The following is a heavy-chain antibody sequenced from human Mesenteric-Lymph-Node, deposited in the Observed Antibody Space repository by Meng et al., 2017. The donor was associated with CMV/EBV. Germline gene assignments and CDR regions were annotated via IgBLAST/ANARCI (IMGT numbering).Heavy chain of an antibody. D-gene: IGHD5-18*01. CDR3: AREDLVLDTAMVWVYYYYGMDV. J-gene: IGHJ6*02. CDR1: GFTFSNYG. Sequence: GESLKISCAASGFTFSNYGMHWVRQAPGKGLEWVSVIYSGGKTYYGDSVKGRFTISRDNSKNTLYLQMNSLRAEDTAVYYCAREDLVLDTAMVWVYYYYGMDVWGQGTTVTVSS. CDR2: IYSGGKT. V-gene: IGHV3-NL1*01.